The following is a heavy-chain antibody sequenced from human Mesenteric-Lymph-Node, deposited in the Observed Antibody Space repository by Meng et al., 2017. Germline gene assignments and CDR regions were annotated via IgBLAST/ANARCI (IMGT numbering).Heavy chain of an antibody. V-gene: IGHV3-23*01. Sequence: GESLKISCAASGFTFSSYAMHWVRQAPGKGLEWVSAISGSGGSTYYADSVKGRFTISRDNSKNTLYLQMNSLRAEDTAVYYCAKRGAVAGTWWDYWGQGTLVTVSS. D-gene: IGHD6-19*01. CDR2: ISGSGGST. CDR3: AKRGAVAGTWWDY. J-gene: IGHJ4*02. CDR1: GFTFSSYA.